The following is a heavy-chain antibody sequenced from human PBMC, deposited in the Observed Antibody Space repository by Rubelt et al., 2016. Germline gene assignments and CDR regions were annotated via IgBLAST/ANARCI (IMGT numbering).Heavy chain of an antibody. CDR3: ARVPGIAVADMYYFDY. CDR2: INHSGST. CDR1: GGSISSGGYY. J-gene: IGHJ4*02. V-gene: IGHV4-31*03. Sequence: QVQLQESGPGLVKPSQTLSLTCTVSGGSISSGGYYWSWIRQHPGKGLEWIGEINHSGSTNYNPSLKSRVTISVDTSKNQFSLKRSSVTAADTAVYYCARVPGIAVADMYYFDYWGQGTLVTVSS. D-gene: IGHD6-19*01.